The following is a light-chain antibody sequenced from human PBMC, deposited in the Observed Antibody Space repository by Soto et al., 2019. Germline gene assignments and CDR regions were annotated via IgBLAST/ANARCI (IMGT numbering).Light chain of an antibody. V-gene: IGLV2-14*01. Sequence: SALTHPASVSGSPGQSITISCTGTSSDVGAYNYVRWYQQHPGKAPKLMIYEVSNRPSGVSNRFSGSKSGNTASLTISGLQTEDEADYYCSSYTSSSTLYVFGTGTKVTVL. CDR1: SSDVGAYNY. CDR2: EVS. J-gene: IGLJ1*01. CDR3: SSYTSSSTLYV.